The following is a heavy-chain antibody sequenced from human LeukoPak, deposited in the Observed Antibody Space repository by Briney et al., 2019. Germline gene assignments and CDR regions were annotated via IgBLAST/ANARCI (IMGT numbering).Heavy chain of an antibody. J-gene: IGHJ3*02. CDR3: ARDRGGWNYSAFDI. CDR1: GGSISSYY. D-gene: IGHD1-7*01. V-gene: IGHV4-59*12. Sequence: SETLSLTCTVSGGSISSYYWSWIRQPPGKGLEWIGYIYYSGSTNYNPSLKSRVTISVDTSKNQFSLKLSSVTAADTAVYYCARDRGGWNYSAFDIWGQGTMVTVSS. CDR2: IYYSGST.